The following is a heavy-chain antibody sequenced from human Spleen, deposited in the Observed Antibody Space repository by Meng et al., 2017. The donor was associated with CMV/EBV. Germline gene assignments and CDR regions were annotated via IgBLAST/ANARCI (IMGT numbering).Heavy chain of an antibody. D-gene: IGHD2-2*01. CDR3: ATVGSTSCFEV. CDR1: GYSLTDYF. V-gene: IGHV1-69-2*01. J-gene: IGHJ4*02. CDR2: GVTKDGQT. Sequence: CHISGYSLTDYFVPWVRQAPGSGLEWLGLGVTKDGQTIYADIFRGRVSITADTSADIVYMDLSSLIADDTAMYYCATVGSTSCFEVRGQGTLVTVSS.